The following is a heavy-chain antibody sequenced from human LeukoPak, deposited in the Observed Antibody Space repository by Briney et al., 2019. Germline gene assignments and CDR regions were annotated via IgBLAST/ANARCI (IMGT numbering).Heavy chain of an antibody. CDR3: ARATGYSSGRYSVDY. J-gene: IGHJ4*02. V-gene: IGHV5-51*01. CDR2: IYPGDSDT. Sequence: GESLKISCKGSGYSFTSYWIGWVRQMPGKGLEWMGIIYPGDSDTRYSPSFQGQVTISADKSISTAYLQWSSLKASDTAMYYCARATGYSSGRYSVDYWGQGTLVTVSS. CDR1: GYSFTSYW. D-gene: IGHD6-19*01.